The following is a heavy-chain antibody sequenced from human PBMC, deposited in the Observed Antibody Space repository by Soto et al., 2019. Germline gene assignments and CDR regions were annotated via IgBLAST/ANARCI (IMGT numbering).Heavy chain of an antibody. V-gene: IGHV1-3*01. J-gene: IGHJ3*02. CDR1: GYTFTSYA. Sequence: ASVKVSCKASGYTFTSYAMHWVRQAPGQRLEWMGWINAGNGNTKYSQKFQGRVTITRDTSASTAYMELSSLRSEDTAVYYCARDPVGATFGIAAFDIWGQGIMVTVSS. CDR2: INAGNGNT. CDR3: ARDPVGATFGIAAFDI. D-gene: IGHD1-26*01.